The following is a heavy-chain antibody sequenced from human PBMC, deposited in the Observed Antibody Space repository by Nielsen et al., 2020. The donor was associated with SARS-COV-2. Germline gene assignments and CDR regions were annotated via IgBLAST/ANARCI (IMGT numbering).Heavy chain of an antibody. CDR1: GYTFTSYA. D-gene: IGHD2-2*01. CDR3: ARDRSITSRHYSYFYFMDV. V-gene: IGHV1-3*01. CDR2: INAGNGNT. Sequence: ASVKVSCKASGYTFTSYAMHWVRQAPEQRLEWMGWINAGNGNTKYSQNFQGRVTVTRDTSASTAYMELSSLRSEDTAVYYCARDRSITSRHYSYFYFMDVWGQGTTVTVSS. J-gene: IGHJ6*02.